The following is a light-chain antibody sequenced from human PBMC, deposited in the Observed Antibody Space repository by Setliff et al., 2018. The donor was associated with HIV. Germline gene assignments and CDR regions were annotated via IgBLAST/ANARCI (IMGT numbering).Light chain of an antibody. V-gene: IGLV2-14*01. CDR2: EVS. J-gene: IGLJ1*01. CDR1: SSDVGGYNY. CDR3: TSYTSSYTLV. Sequence: QSVLTQPASVSGSPGQSITISCTGTSSDVGGYNYVSWYQQHPGKAPKVMIYEVSNRPSGVSNRFSGSKSDNTASLTISGLQAEDEADYHCTSYTSSYTLVFGTGTKGTVL.